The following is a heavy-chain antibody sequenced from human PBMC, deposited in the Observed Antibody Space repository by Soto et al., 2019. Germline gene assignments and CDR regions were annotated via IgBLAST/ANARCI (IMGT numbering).Heavy chain of an antibody. CDR3: ARDQREYSSPLLL. D-gene: IGHD6-6*01. CDR1: GFTFSSYA. V-gene: IGHV3-30-3*01. J-gene: IGHJ4*02. CDR2: ISYDGSNK. Sequence: GGSLRLSCAASGFTFSSYAMHWVRQAPGKGLEWVAVISYDGSNKYYADSVKGRFTISRDNSKNTLYLQMNSLRAEDTAVYYCARDQREYSSPLLLWGQGTLVTVSS.